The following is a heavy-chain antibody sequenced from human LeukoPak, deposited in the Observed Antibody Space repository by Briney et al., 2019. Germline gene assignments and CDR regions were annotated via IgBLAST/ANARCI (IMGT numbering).Heavy chain of an antibody. J-gene: IGHJ4*02. D-gene: IGHD3/OR15-3a*01. Sequence: GGSLRLSCAASGFTFSTYSMNWVRQAPGKGLEWVSSISSSSNYIYYADSVKGRFTISRDNAKNSLYLQMNSLRAEDTAVYYCARQTGSGLFILPGGQGTLVTVSS. CDR3: ARQTGSGLFILP. V-gene: IGHV3-21*01. CDR2: ISSSSNYI. CDR1: GFTFSTYS.